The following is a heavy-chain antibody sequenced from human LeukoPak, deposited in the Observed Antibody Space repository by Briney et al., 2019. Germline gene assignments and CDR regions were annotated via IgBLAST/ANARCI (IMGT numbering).Heavy chain of an antibody. D-gene: IGHD6-13*01. J-gene: IGHJ6*03. Sequence: SETLSLTCTVSGVSISSYYWSWIRQPPGKGLEWIGYIYYSGSTNYNPSLKSRVTISVDTSKNQFSLKLSSVTAADTAVYYCARVISSSWSYYYYYMDVWGKGTTVTVSS. CDR3: ARVISSSWSYYYYYMDV. CDR1: GVSISSYY. CDR2: IYYSGST. V-gene: IGHV4-59*01.